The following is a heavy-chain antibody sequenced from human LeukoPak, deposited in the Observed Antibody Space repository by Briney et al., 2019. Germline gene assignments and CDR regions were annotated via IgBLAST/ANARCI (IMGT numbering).Heavy chain of an antibody. V-gene: IGHV1-2*02. D-gene: IGHD5-18*01. CDR3: ARVPAKRGYSYGHLDY. CDR2: INPNSGGT. Sequence: ASVKVSCKASGYTFTGYYMHWVRQAPGQGLEWMGWINPNSGGTNYAQKFQGRVTMTRDTSISTAYMELSRLRSDDTAVYYCARVPAKRGYSYGHLDYWGQGTLVTVSS. J-gene: IGHJ4*02. CDR1: GYTFTGYY.